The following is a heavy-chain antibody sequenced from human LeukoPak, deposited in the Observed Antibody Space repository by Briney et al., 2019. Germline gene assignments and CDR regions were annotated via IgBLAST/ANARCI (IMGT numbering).Heavy chain of an antibody. CDR1: GYTFTTYG. Sequence: ASVKVSCKASGYTFTTYGISWVRQAPGQGLEWMGWINAYNGNTIYAQKLQGRVTMTTDTSASTACMELRSLRSDDTAVYYCARASDLDSFDYWGQGTLVTVSS. J-gene: IGHJ4*02. CDR3: ARASDLDSFDY. CDR2: INAYNGNT. V-gene: IGHV1-18*01.